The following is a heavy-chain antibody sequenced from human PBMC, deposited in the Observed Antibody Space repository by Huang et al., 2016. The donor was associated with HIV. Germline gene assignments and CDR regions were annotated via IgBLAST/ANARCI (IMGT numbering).Heavy chain of an antibody. J-gene: IGHJ4*02. V-gene: IGHV2-5*02. CDR1: GFSLTSSGVA. CDR2: IYWDNEE. D-gene: IGHD6-13*01. Sequence: QITLKESGPTLVKPTQTLTLTCTFSGFSLTSSGVAVGWIRQPPGKALEWLAIIYWDNEERFSPSLKTRLTITKDTPKNEVVLTMTNMDPVDTATYYCVHRLRYGKWYIDYWGQGVLVTVSS. CDR3: VHRLRYGKWYIDY.